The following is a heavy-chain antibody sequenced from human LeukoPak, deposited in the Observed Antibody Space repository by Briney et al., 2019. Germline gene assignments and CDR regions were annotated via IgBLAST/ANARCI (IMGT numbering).Heavy chain of an antibody. D-gene: IGHD3-10*01. CDR2: IYNSGRT. J-gene: IGHJ3*02. CDR1: GASISSYD. Sequence: SETLSLTCAVSGASISSYDWSWIRQPPGKGLEWIGGIYNSGRTNDNPSLKSRVTISKDTSKNQVSLNLRSVTAADTAVYYCARDRPAEKISVWFGGPPAGLDPFDIWGQGKMVIVSS. V-gene: IGHV4-59*01. CDR3: ARDRPAEKISVWFGGPPAGLDPFDI.